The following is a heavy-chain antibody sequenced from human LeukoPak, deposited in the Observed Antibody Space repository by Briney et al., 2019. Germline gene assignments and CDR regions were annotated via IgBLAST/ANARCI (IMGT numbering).Heavy chain of an antibody. CDR3: ATDLVSVAALGY. V-gene: IGHV1-24*01. J-gene: IGHJ4*02. CDR2: FDPEDGET. Sequence: ASVKVSCKVSGYTLTELSMHWVRQAPGKGLEWMGGFDPEDGETIYAQKFQGRVTMTEDTSTDTAYMELSSLRSEDAAVYYCATDLVSVAALGYWGQGTLVTVSS. CDR1: GYTLTELS. D-gene: IGHD6-19*01.